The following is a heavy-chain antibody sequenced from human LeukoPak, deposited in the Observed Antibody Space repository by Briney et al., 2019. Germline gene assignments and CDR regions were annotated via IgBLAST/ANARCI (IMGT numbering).Heavy chain of an antibody. CDR3: ARDAVDTANAV. CDR2: INSDGSIT. J-gene: IGHJ6*02. V-gene: IGHV3-74*01. D-gene: IGHD5-18*01. Sequence: GGSLRLSCAASGFTFTTYWMHWVRQAPGKGLVWVSHINSDGSITSYADSVKGRFTISRDNAKNTLYLQMNSLRAKDTAVYYCARDAVDTANAVWGQGTTVTVSS. CDR1: GFTFTTYW.